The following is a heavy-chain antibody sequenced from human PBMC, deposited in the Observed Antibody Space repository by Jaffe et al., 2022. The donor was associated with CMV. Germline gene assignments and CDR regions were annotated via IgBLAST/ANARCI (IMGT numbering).Heavy chain of an antibody. CDR1: GYSFSNFW. V-gene: IGHV5-51*01. Sequence: EVQLVQSGAEVRKPGESLKISCKASGYSFSNFWIGWVRQRPGKGLDWMKIIYPRDSDIRYSPSLQGPVIISADTSTNTAYLEWSSLKASDTGIYYCVRHSRSAFAYGIDYWGQGTLVTVSS. J-gene: IGHJ4*02. CDR2: IYPRDSDI. CDR3: VRHSRSAFAYGIDY. D-gene: IGHD3-16*01.